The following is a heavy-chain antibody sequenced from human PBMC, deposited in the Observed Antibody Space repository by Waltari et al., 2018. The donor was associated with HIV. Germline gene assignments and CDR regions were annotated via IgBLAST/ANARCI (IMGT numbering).Heavy chain of an antibody. CDR3: ARRNNPERLGSYYYGMDV. V-gene: IGHV1-69*06. Sequence: QVQLVQSGAEVKKPGSSVKVSCKASGGTFSSYAISWVRQAPGQGLEWMGGLIPIFGTANYAQKFQGRVTITADKSTSTAYMELSSLRSEDTAVYYCARRNNPERLGSYYYGMDVWGQGTTVTVSS. CDR1: GGTFSSYA. D-gene: IGHD1-1*01. J-gene: IGHJ6*02. CDR2: LIPIFGTA.